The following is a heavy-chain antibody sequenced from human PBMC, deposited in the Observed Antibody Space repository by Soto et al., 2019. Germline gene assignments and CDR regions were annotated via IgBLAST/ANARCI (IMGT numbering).Heavy chain of an antibody. D-gene: IGHD3-16*01. CDR2: ISSNSDTT. J-gene: IGHJ4*02. Sequence: EVQLVESGGGLVQPGGSLRLSCAASGFTFSSYSMNWVRQAPGKGLEWVSHISSNSDTTYYADSVKGRFTISRDNAKNSLYLQMNSLRDEDTAVYYCASDPASYAYTCDYWGQGTLVTVSS. V-gene: IGHV3-48*02. CDR3: ASDPASYAYTCDY. CDR1: GFTFSSYS.